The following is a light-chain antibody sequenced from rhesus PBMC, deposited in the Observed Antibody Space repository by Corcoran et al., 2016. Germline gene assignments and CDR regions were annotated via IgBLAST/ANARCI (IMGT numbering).Light chain of an antibody. J-gene: IGKJ3*01. CDR3: QHGYGTPFT. CDR1: ENVNHY. Sequence: DIQMTQSPSSLSASVGDRVTITCRASENVNHYLNWYQQNPGKAPKLMIYKAATLQSGVPSRFSGSGAGTDYTFTISSRQPEDVATYYCQHGYGTPFTFGPGTKLDIK. CDR2: KAA. V-gene: IGKV1-74*01.